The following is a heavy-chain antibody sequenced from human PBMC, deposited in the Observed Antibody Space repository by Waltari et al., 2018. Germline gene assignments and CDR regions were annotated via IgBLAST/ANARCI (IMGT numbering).Heavy chain of an antibody. V-gene: IGHV3-23*01. CDR2: ISGPALTT. CDR1: GFTFIRYA. Sequence: EVQLLESGGGLVQPGGSLRLSCAASGFTFIRYAMTWGRQAPGKGLEWVSSISGPALTTFYADSVKGRFSVSRDNSKNTLYLQINGLRADDTAVYYCAKAGGIAAAEFQFDFWGRGTLVTVSS. D-gene: IGHD6-13*01. CDR3: AKAGGIAAAEFQFDF. J-gene: IGHJ4*02.